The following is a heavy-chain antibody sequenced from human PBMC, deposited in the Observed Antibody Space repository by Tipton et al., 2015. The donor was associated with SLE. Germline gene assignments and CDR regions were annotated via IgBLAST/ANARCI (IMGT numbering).Heavy chain of an antibody. D-gene: IGHD1-1*01. CDR1: GGSISSSSYY. V-gene: IGHV4-39*01. J-gene: IGHJ3*02. CDR3: ARHGEAERGVKPLAFDI. Sequence: TLSLTCTVSGGSISSSSYYWGWIRQPPGKGLEWIGSIYYSGSTYYNPSLKSRVTISVDTSKNQFSLKLSSVTAADTAVYYCARHGEAERGVKPLAFDIWGQGTMVTVSS. CDR2: IYYSGST.